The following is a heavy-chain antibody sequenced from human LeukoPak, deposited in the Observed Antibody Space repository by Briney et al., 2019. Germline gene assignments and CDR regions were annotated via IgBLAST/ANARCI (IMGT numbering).Heavy chain of an antibody. CDR2: TYYRSKWYN. J-gene: IGHJ5*02. CDR3: ARVLGWGSSSWYEVAFDP. V-gene: IGHV6-1*01. CDR1: GDSVSSNSAA. D-gene: IGHD6-13*01. Sequence: SQTLSLTCAISGDSVSSNSAAWNWIRQSPSRGLEWLGRTYYRSKWYNDYAVSVKSRITINPDTSKNQFSLQLNSVTPEDTAVYYCARVLGWGSSSWYEVAFDPWGQGTLVTVSS.